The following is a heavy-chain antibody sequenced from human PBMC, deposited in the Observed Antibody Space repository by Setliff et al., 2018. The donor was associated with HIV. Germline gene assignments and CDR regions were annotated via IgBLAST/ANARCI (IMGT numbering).Heavy chain of an antibody. D-gene: IGHD6-19*01. CDR3: ARPMEIGRHPVAGQRDAFDI. V-gene: IGHV3-7*01. CDR2: IKQDGSEK. CDR1: GFTFSSYW. Sequence: PGGSLRLSCAASGFTFSSYWMSWVRQAPGKGLEWVANIKQDGSEKYYVDSVKGRFTISRDNAKNSLYLQMNSLRAEDTAVYYCARPMEIGRHPVAGQRDAFDIWGQGTMVT. J-gene: IGHJ3*02.